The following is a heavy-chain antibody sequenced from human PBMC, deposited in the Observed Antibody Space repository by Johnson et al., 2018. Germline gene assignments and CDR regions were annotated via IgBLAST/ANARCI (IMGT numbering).Heavy chain of an antibody. D-gene: IGHD3-9*01. Sequence: VQLQESGPGLVKPSETLSLTCTVTGGSISSYYWSWIRQPPGKGLEWIGYIYYSGSTNYNPSLKSRVTISVDTSKNQFSLKLGSVTAADPAVYYCARVLYYGIVTGYTRGGMDGWGQGTTVTVSS. J-gene: IGHJ6*02. CDR1: GGSISSYY. CDR3: ARVLYYGIVTGYTRGGMDG. V-gene: IGHV4-59*01. CDR2: IYYSGST.